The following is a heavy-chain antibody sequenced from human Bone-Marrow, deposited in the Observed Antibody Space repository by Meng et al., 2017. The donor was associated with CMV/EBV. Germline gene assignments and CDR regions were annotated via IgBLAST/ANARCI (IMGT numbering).Heavy chain of an antibody. V-gene: IGHV3-23*01. D-gene: IGHD3-3*01. Sequence: GESLKISCAASGFTFSSYWMSWVRQAPGKGLEWVSAISGSGGSTYYADSVKGRFTISRDNSKNTLYLQMNSLRAEDTAVYYCTKGVTIFGVVIGYYFDYCGQGTLVTVSS. CDR2: ISGSGGST. CDR1: GFTFSSYW. CDR3: TKGVTIFGVVIGYYFDY. J-gene: IGHJ4*02.